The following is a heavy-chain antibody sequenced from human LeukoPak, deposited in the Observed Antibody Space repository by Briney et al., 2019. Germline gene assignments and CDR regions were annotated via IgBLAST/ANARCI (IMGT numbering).Heavy chain of an antibody. CDR1: GFTFNAYS. J-gene: IGHJ4*02. CDR2: MNSSRDYV. Sequence: GGSLRLSCGASGFTFNAYSMHWVRQVPGKGLEWVSSMNSSRDYVFYADSVKGRFTIFRDNANQSLDLEMSSLRGEDTAIYYCARGLVGAAFDYWGRGTLVTVSS. V-gene: IGHV3-21*01. CDR3: ARGLVGAAFDY. D-gene: IGHD1-26*01.